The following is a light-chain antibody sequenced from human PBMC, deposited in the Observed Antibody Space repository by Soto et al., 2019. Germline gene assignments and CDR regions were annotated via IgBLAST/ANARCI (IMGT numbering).Light chain of an antibody. CDR2: DAS. Sequence: DIQMTQSPSTLSASVGDRVTITCRASQSISSWLAWYQQKPGKAPKLLIYDASSLESGVPSRCSGSGSGTECTLAIRSLQPDDFATYYCQQYNSYPWTFGQGTKVEIK. CDR3: QQYNSYPWT. CDR1: QSISSW. V-gene: IGKV1-5*01. J-gene: IGKJ1*01.